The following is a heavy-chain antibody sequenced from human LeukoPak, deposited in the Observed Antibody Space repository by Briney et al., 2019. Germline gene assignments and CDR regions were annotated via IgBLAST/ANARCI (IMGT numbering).Heavy chain of an antibody. J-gene: IGHJ3*02. D-gene: IGHD3-3*01. Sequence: PSETLSLTCAVSGYSISSGYHRGWIRQPPGKGLEWIGYIHHSGTTDYNPSLKSRVIILVDTTKNQFSLKVGSLTAADTAVYYCARRLGVITRDAYDIWGQGTMVIVSS. CDR1: GYSISSGYH. CDR3: ARRLGVITRDAYDI. V-gene: IGHV4-38-2*01. CDR2: IHHSGTT.